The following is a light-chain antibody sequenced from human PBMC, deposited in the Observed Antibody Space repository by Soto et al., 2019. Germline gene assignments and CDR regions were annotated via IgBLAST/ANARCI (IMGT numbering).Light chain of an antibody. J-gene: IGKJ1*01. Sequence: EIVMTQSPGTLSLSPGETATRSCRASQSVSSNYVAWFHQKPGQAPRLLIYHASSRATGIPERFSGSGSGTDFTLTISRLEPEDFAVYYCQQYGSSPWTFGQGTKVDIK. CDR2: HAS. V-gene: IGKV3-20*01. CDR3: QQYGSSPWT. CDR1: QSVSSNY.